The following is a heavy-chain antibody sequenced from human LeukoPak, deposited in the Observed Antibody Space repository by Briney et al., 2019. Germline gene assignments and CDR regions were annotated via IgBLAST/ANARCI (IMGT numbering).Heavy chain of an antibody. V-gene: IGHV1-18*01. D-gene: IGHD3-10*01. J-gene: IGHJ4*02. CDR2: ISAYNGNT. Sequence: ASVKVSCKASGYTFTSYGISWARQAPGQGLEWMGWISAYNGNTNYAQKLQGRVTMTTDTSTSTAYMELRSLRSDDTAVYYCARKGSLLWFGELNYYFDYWGQGTLVTVSS. CDR1: GYTFTSYG. CDR3: ARKGSLLWFGELNYYFDY.